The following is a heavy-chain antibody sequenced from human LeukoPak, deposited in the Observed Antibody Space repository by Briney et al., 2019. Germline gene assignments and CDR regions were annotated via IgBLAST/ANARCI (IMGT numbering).Heavy chain of an antibody. CDR1: GGSISSYY. V-gene: IGHV4-59*01. J-gene: IGHJ4*02. Sequence: SETLSLTCTVSGGSISSYYWSWIRQPPGKGLEWIGDIYYSGSTNYNPSLKSRVTISVDTSKNQFSLKLSSVTGADTAVHYCARARPRSVYYFDYWGQGTLVTVSS. CDR2: IYYSGST. CDR3: ARARPRSVYYFDY. D-gene: IGHD6-6*01.